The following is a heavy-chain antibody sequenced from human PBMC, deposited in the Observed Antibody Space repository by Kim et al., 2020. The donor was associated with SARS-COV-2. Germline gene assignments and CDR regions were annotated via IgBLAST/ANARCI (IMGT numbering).Heavy chain of an antibody. CDR1: GFSINTYW. Sequence: GGSLRLSCAASGFSINTYWMHGARQVAGKGLLWISLIKSDGSSTSYADSVKGRFTTSRDNAKNTVYLQMNSLRAEDTAVYYCIRAPMLESSHWGQGILVTVSS. CDR2: IKSDGSST. J-gene: IGHJ4*02. V-gene: IGHV3-74*01. CDR3: IRAPMLESSH. D-gene: IGHD3-10*01.